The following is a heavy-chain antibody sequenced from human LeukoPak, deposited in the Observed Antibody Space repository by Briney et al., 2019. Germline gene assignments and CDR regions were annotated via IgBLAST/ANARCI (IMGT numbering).Heavy chain of an antibody. J-gene: IGHJ5*02. CDR2: MNPNSGNT. Sequence: ASVKVSCKASGYTFTSYDINWVRQATGQGLEWMGWMNPNSGNTGYAQKFQGRVTMTRNTSISTAYMELSSLRSEDTAVYYCARELKVRGVISPPYSWFDPWGQGTLVTVSS. D-gene: IGHD3-10*01. CDR1: GYTFTSYD. V-gene: IGHV1-8*01. CDR3: ARELKVRGVISPPYSWFDP.